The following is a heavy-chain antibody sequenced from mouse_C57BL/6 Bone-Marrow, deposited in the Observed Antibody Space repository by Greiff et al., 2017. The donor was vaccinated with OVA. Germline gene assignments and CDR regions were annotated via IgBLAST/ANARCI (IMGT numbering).Heavy chain of an antibody. CDR3: ARYYYGSRRAMDY. Sequence: QVQLQQPGPELVKPGASVKLSCKASGYTFTSYWMHWVKQSPGQGLEWIGNINPSNGGTNYNEKFKSKATLTVDKSSSTAYMQLSSLTSEDSAVYYCARYYYGSRRAMDYWGQGTSVTVSS. CDR1: GYTFTSYW. CDR2: INPSNGGT. J-gene: IGHJ4*01. D-gene: IGHD1-1*01. V-gene: IGHV1-53*01.